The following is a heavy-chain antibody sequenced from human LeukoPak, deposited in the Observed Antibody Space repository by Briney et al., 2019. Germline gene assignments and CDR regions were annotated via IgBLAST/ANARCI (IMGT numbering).Heavy chain of an antibody. CDR3: ARVINSGWLGELSD. CDR2: INSDGSST. J-gene: IGHJ4*02. V-gene: IGHV3-74*01. Sequence: PGGSLGLSCAASGFTFSTYWMHWVRQAPGKGLVWVSRINSDGSSTTYADSVKGRFTISRDNAKNTLYLQMNSLRAEDTAVYYCARVINSGWLGELSDWGQGTLVTVSS. D-gene: IGHD6-19*01. CDR1: GFTFSTYW.